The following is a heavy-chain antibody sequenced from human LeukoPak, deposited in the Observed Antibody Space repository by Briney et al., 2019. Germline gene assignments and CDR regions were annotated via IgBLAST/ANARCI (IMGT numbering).Heavy chain of an antibody. J-gene: IGHJ4*02. D-gene: IGHD3-9*01. CDR3: ARQRGTTGYDY. CDR2: IYPLDSDT. CDR1: GSLFPSSW. Sequence: GESLQISCQGSGSLFPSSWIGWVRQLPGKGLEGMGIIYPLDSDTRNSPSFQGRVTISADKSINTAYLQWSSLKASDTAMYYCARQRGTTGYDYWGQGTLVTVSS. V-gene: IGHV5-51*01.